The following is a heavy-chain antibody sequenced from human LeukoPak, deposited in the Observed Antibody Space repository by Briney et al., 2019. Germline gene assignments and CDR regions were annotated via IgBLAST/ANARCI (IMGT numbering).Heavy chain of an antibody. J-gene: IGHJ3*02. CDR3: LPLLSRPYVEDGFDI. D-gene: IGHD2/OR15-2a*01. Sequence: GGSLRLSCTAPGFTFSDYYMSWIGQAPGKGLVGVSYTSSGSSYTKYADYVKGRFTISRDNARNSLDLQMNSLRAEDTAVYYCLPLLSRPYVEDGFDIWGQGTMVTVSS. V-gene: IGHV3-11*06. CDR2: TSSGSSYT. CDR1: GFTFSDYY.